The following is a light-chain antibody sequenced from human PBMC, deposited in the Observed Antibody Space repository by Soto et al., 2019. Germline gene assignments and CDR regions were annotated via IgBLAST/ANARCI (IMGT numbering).Light chain of an antibody. CDR1: QGVSNF. J-gene: IGKJ3*01. CDR3: QHHGTSMALFT. Sequence: EIVMTQSPATLSVSPGEGVTLTCRASQGVSNFLCCYQQKPVQAPRLLIYVASTRASVGPARFSGGGSGTDFTLTLSSLQSEDFAVYYCQHHGTSMALFTFGPGTKVDIK. V-gene: IGKV3-15*01. CDR2: VAS.